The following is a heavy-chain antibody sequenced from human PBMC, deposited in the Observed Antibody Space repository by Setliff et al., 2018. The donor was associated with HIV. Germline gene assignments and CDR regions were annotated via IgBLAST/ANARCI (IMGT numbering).Heavy chain of an antibody. J-gene: IGHJ5*02. D-gene: IGHD3-10*01. Sequence: SETLSLTCTVSGGSISRTIYYWGWIRQPPGKGLEWIGSIYYTGSTYYNPSLKSRVTISVDTSKNQFSLKLSSVTAADTAVFYCARHVIRGVIRDLNWFDPWGQGTLVTVSS. CDR3: ARHVIRGVIRDLNWFDP. CDR1: GGSISRTIYY. V-gene: IGHV4-39*01. CDR2: IYYTGST.